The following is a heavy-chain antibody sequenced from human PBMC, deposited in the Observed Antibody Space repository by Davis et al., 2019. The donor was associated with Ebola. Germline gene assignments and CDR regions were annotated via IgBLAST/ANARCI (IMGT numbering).Heavy chain of an antibody. CDR3: AREGVVVPPLYYYYGMDV. J-gene: IGHJ6*04. CDR1: RGTFSSYA. D-gene: IGHD2-2*01. CDR2: IIPIFGTA. V-gene: IGHV1-69*13. Sequence: AASVKVSCKASRGTFSSYAISWVRQAPGQGLEWMGGIIPIFGTANYAQKFQGRVTITADESTSTAYMELSSLRSEDTAVYYCAREGVVVPPLYYYYGMDVWGKGTTVTVSS.